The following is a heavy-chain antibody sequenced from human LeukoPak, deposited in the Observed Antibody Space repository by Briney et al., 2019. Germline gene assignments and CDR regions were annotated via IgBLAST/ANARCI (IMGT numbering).Heavy chain of an antibody. J-gene: IGHJ4*02. Sequence: GSLRLSCAASGFTFSSYAMSWVRQAPGKGLEWVSAISGSGGSTYYADSVKGRFTISRDNSKNTLYLQMNSLRAEDTAVYYCAKDRDFIVVVPVYDYWGQGTLVTVSS. CDR2: ISGSGGST. CDR3: AKDRDFIVVVPVYDY. V-gene: IGHV3-23*01. D-gene: IGHD2-2*01. CDR1: GFTFSSYA.